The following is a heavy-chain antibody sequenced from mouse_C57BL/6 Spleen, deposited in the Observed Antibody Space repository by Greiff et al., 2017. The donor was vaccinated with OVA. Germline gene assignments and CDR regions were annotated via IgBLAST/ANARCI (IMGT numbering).Heavy chain of an antibody. D-gene: IGHD2-2*01. V-gene: IGHV1-82*01. Sequence: VQLQQSGPELVKPGASVKISCKASGYAFSSSWMNWVKQRPGKGLEWIGRIYPGDGDTNYNGKFKGKATLTADKSSSTAYMQLSSLTSEDSAVYFCARSEAVNNYFDYWGQGTTLTVSS. J-gene: IGHJ2*01. CDR3: ARSEAVNNYFDY. CDR1: GYAFSSSW. CDR2: IYPGDGDT.